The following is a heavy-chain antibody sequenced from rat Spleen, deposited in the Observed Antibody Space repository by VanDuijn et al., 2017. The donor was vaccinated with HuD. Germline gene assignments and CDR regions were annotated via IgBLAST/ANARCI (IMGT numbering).Heavy chain of an antibody. Sequence: EVQLQESGPGLVKPSQSLSLACSVTGCSITSNYWGWIRKFPGNKMEWMGYISYSDNTSYNPSLKSRISITRDTSKNQFFLQLNSVTTEDTATYYCAKWGTTYFDYWGQGVMVTVSS. D-gene: IGHD4-3*01. CDR2: ISYSDNT. V-gene: IGHV3-1*01. J-gene: IGHJ2*01. CDR3: AKWGTTYFDY. CDR1: GCSITSNY.